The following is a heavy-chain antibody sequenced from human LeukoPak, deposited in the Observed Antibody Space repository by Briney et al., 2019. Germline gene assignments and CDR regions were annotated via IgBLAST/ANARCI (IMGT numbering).Heavy chain of an antibody. CDR1: GGTFSSYA. D-gene: IGHD3-16*02. Sequence: SVKVSCKASGGTFSSYAISWVRQAPGQGLEWMGGIIPIFGTANYAQKFQGRVTITTDESTSTAYMELSSLRSEDTAVYYCARGRGNYLYYYYYMDVWGKGTTVTVSS. CDR3: ARGRGNYLYYYYYMDV. CDR2: IIPIFGTA. V-gene: IGHV1-69*05. J-gene: IGHJ6*03.